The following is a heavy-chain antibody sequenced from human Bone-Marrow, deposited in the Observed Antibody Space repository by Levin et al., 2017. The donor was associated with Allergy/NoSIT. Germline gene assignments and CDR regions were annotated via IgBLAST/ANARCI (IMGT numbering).Heavy chain of an antibody. CDR3: ATTHSSGWYAWYFDL. J-gene: IGHJ2*01. CDR2: IYYSGST. D-gene: IGHD6-19*01. Sequence: PSETLSLTCTVSGGSISSYYWSWIRQPPGKGLEWIGYIYYSGSTNYNPSLKSRVTISVDTSKNQFSLKLSSVTAADTAVYYCATTHSSGWYAWYFDLWGRGTLVTVSS. CDR1: GGSISSYY. V-gene: IGHV4-59*01.